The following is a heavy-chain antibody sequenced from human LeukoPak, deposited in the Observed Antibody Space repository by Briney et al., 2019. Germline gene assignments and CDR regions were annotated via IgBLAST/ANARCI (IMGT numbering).Heavy chain of an antibody. J-gene: IGHJ4*02. CDR3: ARSLRPEDY. V-gene: IGHV3-7*01. CDR1: GFIYSSFW. CDR2: IEPDGSGK. Sequence: GGSLRLSCAASGFIYSSFWMSWVRQAPGKGLEWVANIEPDGSGKNYVDSVRGRFTISRDNAKNSLYLQMNSVRVEDSAVYYCARSLRPEDYWGQGTLVTVSS. D-gene: IGHD2-15*01.